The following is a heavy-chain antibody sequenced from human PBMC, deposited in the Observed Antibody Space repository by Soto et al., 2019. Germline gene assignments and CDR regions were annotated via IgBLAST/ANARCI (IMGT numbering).Heavy chain of an antibody. Sequence: HPGGSLRLSCAASGFTFSNYAMSWVRQAPGKGLEWVSAISGSGGGTYYADSVKGRFTISRDNSKNTLYLQMNSLRAEDTAVYYCAKPFSSGLTDYYFDYWGQGTLVTVSS. J-gene: IGHJ4*02. D-gene: IGHD6-19*01. CDR3: AKPFSSGLTDYYFDY. CDR1: GFTFSNYA. CDR2: ISGSGGGT. V-gene: IGHV3-23*01.